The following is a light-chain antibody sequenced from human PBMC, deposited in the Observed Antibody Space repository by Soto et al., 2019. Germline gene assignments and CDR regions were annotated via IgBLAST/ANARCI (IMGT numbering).Light chain of an antibody. Sequence: QSALTQPPSASGSPGQSVTICCTGTSSDVVGYNYVSWYQQYPGRAPKLMIYEVTKRPSGVPDRFSGSKSGNTASLTVSGLQAEDEADYYCSSYAASNNFYFVFGGGTQLTVL. CDR1: SSDVVGYNY. V-gene: IGLV2-8*01. CDR3: SSYAASNNFYFV. J-gene: IGLJ3*02. CDR2: EVT.